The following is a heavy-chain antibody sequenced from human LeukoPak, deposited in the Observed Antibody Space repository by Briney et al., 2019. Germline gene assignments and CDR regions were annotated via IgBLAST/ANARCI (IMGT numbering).Heavy chain of an antibody. Sequence: GGSLRLSCAASGFTFSSYWMSWVRQAPGKGLEWVANIKQDGGEKYYVDSVKGRFTISRDNAKHSLYPQMNSLRVEDTAVYYCARGGASPASITLFGVVTTSVFDYWGQGTLVTVSS. D-gene: IGHD3-3*01. V-gene: IGHV3-7*01. CDR2: IKQDGGEK. CDR3: ARGGASPASITLFGVVTTSVFDY. CDR1: GFTFSSYW. J-gene: IGHJ4*02.